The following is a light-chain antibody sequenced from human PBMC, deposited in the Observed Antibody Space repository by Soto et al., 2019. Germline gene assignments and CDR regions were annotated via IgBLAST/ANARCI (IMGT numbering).Light chain of an antibody. Sequence: QSALTQPASVSGSPGQSITISCTGSSSDVGGNNYVCWYKQHPDKAPKFMIYDVSSRPSGVSNLSSGSKSVNTASLTISGLQPEDEADYYYCSATSRNTRQIVFGTGTKLTVL. J-gene: IGLJ1*01. CDR2: DVS. CDR3: CSATSRNTRQIV. CDR1: SSDVGGNNY. V-gene: IGLV2-14*03.